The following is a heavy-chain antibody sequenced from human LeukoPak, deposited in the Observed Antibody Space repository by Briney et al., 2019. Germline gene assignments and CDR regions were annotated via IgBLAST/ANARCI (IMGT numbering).Heavy chain of an antibody. V-gene: IGHV1-2*04. CDR3: AKPLLGYCSSTSCPLGY. CDR1: GYTFTGCY. CDR2: INPNSGGT. Sequence: ASVKVSCKASGYTFTGCYMHWVRQAPGQGLEWMGWINPNSGGTNYAQKFQGWVTMTRDTSISTAYMELSRLRSDDTAVYYCAKPLLGYCSSTSCPLGYWGQGTLVTVSS. D-gene: IGHD2-2*01. J-gene: IGHJ4*02.